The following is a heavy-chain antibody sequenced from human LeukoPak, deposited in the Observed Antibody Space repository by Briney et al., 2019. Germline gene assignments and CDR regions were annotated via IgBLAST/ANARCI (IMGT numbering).Heavy chain of an antibody. V-gene: IGHV3-11*01. D-gene: IGHD6-13*01. CDR1: GFIFSDYY. CDR3: ARSIWPRAAAGTFDY. J-gene: IGHJ4*02. Sequence: PGGSLRLPCAASGFIFSDYYINWIRQVPGKGLEWVSYISNSGSTIYFADSVKGRFTISRDNAKNSLYLQMNSLRAEDTAVYYCARSIWPRAAAGTFDYWGQGTLVTVSS. CDR2: ISNSGSTI.